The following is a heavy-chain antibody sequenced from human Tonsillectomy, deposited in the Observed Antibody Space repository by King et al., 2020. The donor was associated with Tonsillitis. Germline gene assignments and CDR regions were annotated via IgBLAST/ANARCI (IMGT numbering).Heavy chain of an antibody. CDR2: IYTSGSS. D-gene: IGHD3-9*01. J-gene: IGHJ2*01. CDR1: GGSISSGSYY. CDR3: ARAVGLRYFDWLAWYFDL. Sequence: VQLQESGPGLVKPSQTLSLTCTVSGGSISSGSYYWRWIRQPAGQGLEWIGRIYTSGSSNYNPSLKSRVTMSVDTSKNQFSLKLSSVTAADTAVYYCARAVGLRYFDWLAWYFDLWGRGTLVTVSS. V-gene: IGHV4-61*02.